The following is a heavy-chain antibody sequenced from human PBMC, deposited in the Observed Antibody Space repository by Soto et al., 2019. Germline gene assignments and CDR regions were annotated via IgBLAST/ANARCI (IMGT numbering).Heavy chain of an antibody. CDR1: GGSFSGFY. J-gene: IGHJ3*02. Sequence: SETLSLTCAVYGGSFSGFYWSWMRQPPGKGLEWIGEINHSGSTNYNPSLKSRVTISVDTSKNQFSLKLSSATAADTAVYYCARGGSGWYYKGAFDIWGQGTMVTVSS. CDR2: INHSGST. D-gene: IGHD6-19*01. V-gene: IGHV4-34*01. CDR3: ARGGSGWYYKGAFDI.